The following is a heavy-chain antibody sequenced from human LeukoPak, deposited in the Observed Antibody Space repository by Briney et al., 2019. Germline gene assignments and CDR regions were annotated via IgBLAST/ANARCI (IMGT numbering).Heavy chain of an antibody. CDR3: ASGYTYGYYYLDF. CDR1: GFTFSSRW. D-gene: IGHD5-18*01. V-gene: IGHV3-74*01. J-gene: IGHJ4*02. Sequence: GGSLRLSCAASGFTFSSRWMYWVRKAPGKGLVWVSRINGDATSTTYGDSVKGRFTISRDNAKNTLYLHMNSLRGEDTAVYYCASGYTYGYYYLDFWGQGTLVTVSS. CDR2: INGDATST.